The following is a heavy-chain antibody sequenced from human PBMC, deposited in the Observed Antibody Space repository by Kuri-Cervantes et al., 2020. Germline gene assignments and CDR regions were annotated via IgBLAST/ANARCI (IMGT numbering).Heavy chain of an antibody. D-gene: IGHD5-18*01. CDR1: GFTFSSYW. V-gene: IGHV3-7*01. Sequence: GESLKISCAASGFTFSSYWMSWVRQAPGKGLEWVANIKQDGSEKYYVDSVKGRFTISRDNAKNSLYLQMNSLRAEDTAVYYCARDQRGYSYGSSGRYYYYGMDVWGQGTTVTVSS. CDR2: IKQDGSEK. CDR3: ARDQRGYSYGSSGRYYYYGMDV. J-gene: IGHJ6*02.